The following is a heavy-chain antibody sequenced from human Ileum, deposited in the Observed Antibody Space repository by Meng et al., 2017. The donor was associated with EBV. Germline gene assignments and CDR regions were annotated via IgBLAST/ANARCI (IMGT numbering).Heavy chain of an antibody. Sequence: QGQLGQSGFWLKKPGASVTLSCKASGYSFTSFAMNWVRQAPGQGLEWMGWINTNTGDPTYAQGFTGRFVFSLDTSVSTAYLQISSLKAEDTAVYYCARDSEAADYWGQGTLVTVSS. CDR1: GYSFTSFA. V-gene: IGHV7-4-1*02. J-gene: IGHJ4*02. D-gene: IGHD6-25*01. CDR2: INTNTGDP. CDR3: ARDSEAADY.